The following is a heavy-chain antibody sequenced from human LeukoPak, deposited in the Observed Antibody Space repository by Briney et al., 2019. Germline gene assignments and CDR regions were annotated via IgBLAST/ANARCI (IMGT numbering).Heavy chain of an antibody. CDR3: ARDRSDLSIPAAGLFWFAP. V-gene: IGHV1-2*02. CDR2: INPNSGGT. CDR1: GYTFTGYY. J-gene: IGHJ5*02. D-gene: IGHD6-13*01. Sequence: GASVKVSCKASGYTFTGYYMHWVRQAPGQGLEWMGWINPNSGGTNYAQKFQGRVTMTRDTSISTAYMELSRLRSDDTAVYYCARDRSDLSIPAAGLFWFAPWGKETLVTVSS.